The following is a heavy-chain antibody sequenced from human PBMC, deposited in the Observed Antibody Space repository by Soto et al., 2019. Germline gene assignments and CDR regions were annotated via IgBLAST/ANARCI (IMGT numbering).Heavy chain of an antibody. V-gene: IGHV3-11*04. D-gene: IGHD3-16*02. Sequence: GGSLRLSCAASAFSFSDYYMSWIRQAPGKGLEWVSYISSSSSTIYYADSVKGRFTISRDNAKNSLYLQMNSLRDEDTAVYYCARGQRYDYVWGSYPRPGYFDYWGQGTRVTVAS. CDR2: ISSSSSTI. J-gene: IGHJ4*02. CDR1: AFSFSDYY. CDR3: ARGQRYDYVWGSYPRPGYFDY.